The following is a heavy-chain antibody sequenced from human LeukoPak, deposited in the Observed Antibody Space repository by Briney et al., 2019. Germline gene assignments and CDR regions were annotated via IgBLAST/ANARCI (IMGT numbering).Heavy chain of an antibody. D-gene: IGHD3-22*01. Sequence: SETLSLTCTVSGGSISSSSYYWGWIRQPPGKGLEWIGSIYYSGSTYYNPSLKSRVTISVDTSKNQFSLKLRSVTAADTAIFRLKFGPAITMIVVVITTYCFDPWGQGTLVTVSS. V-gene: IGHV4-39*01. CDR1: GGSISSSSYY. CDR3: KFGPAITMIVVVITTYCFDP. CDR2: IYYSGST. J-gene: IGHJ5*02.